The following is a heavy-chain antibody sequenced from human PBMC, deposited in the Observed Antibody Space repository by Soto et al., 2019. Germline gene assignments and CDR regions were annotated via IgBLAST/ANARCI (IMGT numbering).Heavy chain of an antibody. CDR3: ARGRDGDY. CDR1: GYTFTSYG. Sequence: QVHLVQSGAEVKKPGASVKVSCKGSGYTFTSYGITWVRQAPGQGLEWMGWISAHNGNTDYAQKLQGRVTVTRDTSTSTAYMELRGLRSDGPAVYYCARGRDGDYWGQGALVTVSS. CDR2: ISAHNGNT. J-gene: IGHJ4*02. V-gene: IGHV1-18*01. D-gene: IGHD6-6*01.